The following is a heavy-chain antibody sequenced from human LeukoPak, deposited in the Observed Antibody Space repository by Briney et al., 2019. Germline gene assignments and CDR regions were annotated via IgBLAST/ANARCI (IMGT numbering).Heavy chain of an antibody. CDR3: AREKNIGYYDSSGYCDY. Sequence: GGSLRLSCAASVFTFRSYSMNWVRQATGKGLEWVSSISSSSSYIYYADSVKGRFTISRDNAKNSLYLQMNSLRAEDTAVYYCAREKNIGYYDSSGYCDYWGQGTLVTVSS. V-gene: IGHV3-21*01. D-gene: IGHD3-22*01. J-gene: IGHJ4*02. CDR1: VFTFRSYS. CDR2: ISSSSSYI.